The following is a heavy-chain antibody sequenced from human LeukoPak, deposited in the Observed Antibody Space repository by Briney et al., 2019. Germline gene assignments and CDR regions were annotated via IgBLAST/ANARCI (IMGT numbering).Heavy chain of an antibody. CDR2: IKSDGSST. D-gene: IGHD2-15*01. Sequence: GGSLRLSCAGSGFTLSSYWMHWVRQAPGKGLVWVSRIKSDGSSTTYADSVKGRFTISRDNAKNTLYLQMNSLRAEDTAVYYCAKVVVVAATRGYFDYWAREPWSPSPQ. CDR3: AKVVVVAATRGYFDY. J-gene: IGHJ4*02. CDR1: GFTLSSYW. V-gene: IGHV3-74*03.